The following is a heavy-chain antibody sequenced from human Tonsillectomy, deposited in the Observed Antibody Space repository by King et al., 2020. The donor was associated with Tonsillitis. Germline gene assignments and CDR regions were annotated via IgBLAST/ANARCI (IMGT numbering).Heavy chain of an antibody. V-gene: IGHV3-30-3*01. CDR2: LSHDGSNI. D-gene: IGHD6-13*01. CDR3: ARAGYRSTWYVGYCDY. J-gene: IGHJ4*02. Sequence: VQLVESGGGVVQPGRSLRLSCAASGFTFSLSAMHWVRQAPGKGLEWVAVLSHDGSNIYYADSVKGRFTISRDNYKNTLYLEMNSPRGDDTAVYYCARAGYRSTWYVGYCDYWGQGTLVTVSS. CDR1: GFTFSLSA.